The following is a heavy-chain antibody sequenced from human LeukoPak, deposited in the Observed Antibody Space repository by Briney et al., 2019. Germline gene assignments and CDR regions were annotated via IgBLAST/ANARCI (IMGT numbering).Heavy chain of an antibody. D-gene: IGHD6-13*01. Sequence: SQTLSLTCAISGDHVSSNSATWNWIRQSPSRGLEWLGRTYYRSNWYDTYALSVKGRITINPDTSKNQFSLHLNSVTPDDTAVNYCARDPYGSSWYDSWGQGTLVTVSS. CDR2: TYYRSNWYD. CDR3: ARDPYGSSWYDS. J-gene: IGHJ5*01. CDR1: GDHVSSNSAT. V-gene: IGHV6-1*01.